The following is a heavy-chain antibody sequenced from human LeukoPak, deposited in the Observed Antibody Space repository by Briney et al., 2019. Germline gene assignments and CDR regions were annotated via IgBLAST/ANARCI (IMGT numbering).Heavy chain of an antibody. Sequence: KPSETLSLTCAVYGGSFSGYYWSWIRQPPGKGLEWIGEINHSGSTNYNPSLKSRVTISVDTSKNQFSLKLSSVTAADTAVYYCARQISRRFDPWGQGTLVTVSS. CDR1: GGSFSGYY. J-gene: IGHJ5*02. V-gene: IGHV4-34*01. D-gene: IGHD1-14*01. CDR2: INHSGST. CDR3: ARQISRRFDP.